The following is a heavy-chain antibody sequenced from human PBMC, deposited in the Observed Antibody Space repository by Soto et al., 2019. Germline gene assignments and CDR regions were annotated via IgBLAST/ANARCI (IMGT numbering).Heavy chain of an antibody. CDR1: GGSFSGYS. D-gene: IGHD2-8*02. CDR2: INHSGST. CDR3: ARDKITGLFDY. Sequence: PSETLSLTCAVYGGSFSGYSWTWIRQPPGTGLEWIGEINHSGSTNYNPSLNSRVTISVDTSKNQFSLKLTSVTAADTALYYCARDKITGLFDYWGQGTLVTVSS. J-gene: IGHJ4*02. V-gene: IGHV4-34*01.